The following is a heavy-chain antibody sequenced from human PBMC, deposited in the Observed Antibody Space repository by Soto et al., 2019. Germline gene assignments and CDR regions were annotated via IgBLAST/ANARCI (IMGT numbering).Heavy chain of an antibody. Sequence: VQLQESGPGLVKPSQTLSLTCTVSGGSISSGGYYWSWIRQHPGKGLEWIGYIYYNGSTYYNPSLKSRVIISVGASKNQFSLKLSSVTAADTAVYYCARAYYDFWSGYFCWFGPWGQGTLVTVSS. V-gene: IGHV4-31*03. CDR1: GGSISSGGYY. CDR2: IYYNGST. D-gene: IGHD3-3*01. CDR3: ARAYYDFWSGYFCWFGP. J-gene: IGHJ5*02.